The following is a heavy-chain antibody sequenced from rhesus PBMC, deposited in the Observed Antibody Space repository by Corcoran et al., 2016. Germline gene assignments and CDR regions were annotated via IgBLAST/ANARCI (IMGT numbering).Heavy chain of an antibody. CDR1: GGSISSGYD. CDR2: IYGSSWST. Sequence: QVQLQESGPGVVKPSETLSLTCAVSGGSISSGYDWRWIRQPPGKGLEWIGYIYGSSWSTNYNPSLKNRVTISKDASKNQFSRKLSSVTAADTAVYYCARRRIYFDYWGQGVLVTVSS. CDR3: ARRRIYFDY. D-gene: IGHD3-9*01. J-gene: IGHJ4*01. V-gene: IGHV4-76*01.